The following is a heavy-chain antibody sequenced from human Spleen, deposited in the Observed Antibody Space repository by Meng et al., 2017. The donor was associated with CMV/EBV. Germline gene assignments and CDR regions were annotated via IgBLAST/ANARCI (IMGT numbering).Heavy chain of an antibody. CDR1: GGSISSRNYY. CDR2: IYYSGST. CDR3: ARGYLVYGSGSDY. V-gene: IGHV4-39*07. Sequence: SETLSLTCTVSGGSISSRNYYWGWIRQPPGKGLEWIGSIYYSGSTYYNSSLKSRVTISVDTSKNQFSLKLSSVTAADTAVYYCARGYLVYGSGSDYWGQGTLVTVSS. D-gene: IGHD3-10*01. J-gene: IGHJ4*02.